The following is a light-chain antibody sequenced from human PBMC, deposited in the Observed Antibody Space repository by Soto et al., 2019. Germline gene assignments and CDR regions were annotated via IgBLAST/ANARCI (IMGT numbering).Light chain of an antibody. CDR3: SSYAGSNIYV. CDR1: SSDVGGYNY. J-gene: IGLJ1*01. Sequence: QSALTQPPSASGSPGQSVTISCTGTSSDVGGYNYVSWYQQHPGKAPKLMIYEVSKRPSGVPDRFSGSKSGNTASLTVSGLQADDEADDYCSSYAGSNIYVFGTGTKVTVL. CDR2: EVS. V-gene: IGLV2-8*01.